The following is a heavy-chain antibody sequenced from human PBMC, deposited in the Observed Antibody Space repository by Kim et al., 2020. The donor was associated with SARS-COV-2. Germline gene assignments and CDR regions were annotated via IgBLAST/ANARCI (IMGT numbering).Heavy chain of an antibody. J-gene: IGHJ4*02. Sequence: ASVKVSCKASGYTFTSYYMHLVRQAPGEGLEWMGIINPIGGSTSYAQKFHGRVTMTTDTSTSIVYMELSSRRSEDTAAYYFAREGGESYDSSGYPDWGQG. CDR1: GYTFTSYY. CDR3: AREGGESYDSSGYPD. D-gene: IGHD3-22*01. V-gene: IGHV1-46*01. CDR2: INPIGGST.